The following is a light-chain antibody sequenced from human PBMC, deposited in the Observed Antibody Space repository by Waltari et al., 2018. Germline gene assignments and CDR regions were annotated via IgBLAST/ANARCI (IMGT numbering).Light chain of an antibody. CDR3: QQYYSTPRT. CDR2: WAS. V-gene: IGKV4-1*01. Sequence: DIVMTQSPDSLAVSLGERATINCKSSQSVLYSSNNKNYLAWYQQKPGQPPKLLIYWASTRESGVPDRCSGGGFGTDFTLTISSLQAEDVAVYYCQQYYSTPRTFGQGTKVEIK. CDR1: QSVLYSSNNKNY. J-gene: IGKJ1*01.